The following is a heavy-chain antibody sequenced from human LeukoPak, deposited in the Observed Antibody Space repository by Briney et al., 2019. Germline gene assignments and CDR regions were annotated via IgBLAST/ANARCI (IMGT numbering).Heavy chain of an antibody. CDR1: GGSISSSSYY. D-gene: IGHD6-13*01. J-gene: IGHJ4*02. CDR2: IYYSGST. CDR3: ARAPAGYSSSWYED. Sequence: SETLSLTCTVSGGSISSSSYYWGWIRQPPGKGLESIGSIYYSGSTYYNPSLKSRVTISVDTSKNQFSLKLSSVTAADTAVYYCARAPAGYSSSWYEDWGQGTLVTVSS. V-gene: IGHV4-39*07.